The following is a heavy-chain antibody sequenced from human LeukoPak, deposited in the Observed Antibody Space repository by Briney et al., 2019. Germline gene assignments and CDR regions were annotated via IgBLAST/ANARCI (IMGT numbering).Heavy chain of an antibody. Sequence: SETLSLTCTVSGGSTSSSSYYWGWIRQPPGKGLEWIGSIYYSGSTYYNPSLKSRVTISVDTSKNQFSLKLSSVTAADTAVYYCARGPQTRYFDYWGQGTLVTVSS. CDR2: IYYSGST. J-gene: IGHJ4*02. CDR1: GGSTSSSSYY. CDR3: ARGPQTRYFDY. V-gene: IGHV4-39*07.